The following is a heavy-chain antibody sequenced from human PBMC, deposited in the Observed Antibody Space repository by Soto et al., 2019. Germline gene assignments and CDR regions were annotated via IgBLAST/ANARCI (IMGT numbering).Heavy chain of an antibody. D-gene: IGHD1-26*01. CDR3: ARHPRPSGSYVDY. CDR1: GGSISSSSYY. J-gene: IGHJ4*02. V-gene: IGHV4-39*01. CDR2: IYYSGST. Sequence: QLQLQESGPGLVKPSETLSLTCTVSGGSISSSSYYWGWIRQPPGKGLEWIGSIYYSGSTYYNPSLKSRVTISVDTSKNQFSLKLSSVTAADTAVYYCARHPRPSGSYVDYWGQGTLVTVSS.